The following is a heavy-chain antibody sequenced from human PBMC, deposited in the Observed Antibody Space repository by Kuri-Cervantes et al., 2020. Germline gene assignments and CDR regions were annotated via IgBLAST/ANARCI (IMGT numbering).Heavy chain of an antibody. D-gene: IGHD1-26*01. Sequence: SETLSLTCTVSGGSVSSGSYYWSWIRQPPGKGLEWIGYIYYSGSTNYNPSLKSRVTISVDTSKNQFSLKLSSVTAADTAVYYCAREGVGANDYWGQGTLVTVSS. CDR3: AREGVGANDY. CDR2: IYYSGST. CDR1: GGSVSSGSYY. V-gene: IGHV4-61*01. J-gene: IGHJ4*02.